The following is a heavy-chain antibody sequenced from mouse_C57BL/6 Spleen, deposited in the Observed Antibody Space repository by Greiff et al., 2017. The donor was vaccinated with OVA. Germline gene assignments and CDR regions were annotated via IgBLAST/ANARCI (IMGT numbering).Heavy chain of an antibody. D-gene: IGHD3-2*02. CDR2: ISGGGGNT. CDR3: ASLDSSGYVGYFDY. Sequence: DVKLVESGGGLVKPGGSLKLSCAASGFTFSSYTMSWVRQTPEKRLEWVATISGGGGNTYYPDSVKGRFTISRDNAKNTLYLQMSSLRSEDTALYYCASLDSSGYVGYFDYWGQGTTLTVSS. CDR1: GFTFSSYT. J-gene: IGHJ2*01. V-gene: IGHV5-9*01.